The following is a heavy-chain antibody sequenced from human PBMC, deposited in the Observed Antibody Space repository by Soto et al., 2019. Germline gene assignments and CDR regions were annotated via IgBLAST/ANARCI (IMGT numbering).Heavy chain of an antibody. D-gene: IGHD2-2*01. CDR3: ARDSTAFVFDY. CDR1: GDSVGSGAFY. J-gene: IGHJ4*02. CDR2: IYYSGRT. Sequence: SETLSLTCTVSGDSVGSGAFYWSWIRQPPGKGLEWIGYIYYSGRTTYNPSLKSRVTISVDPTKNQFALNLTSVTAADTAIYYCARDSTAFVFDYWGQGAPVTVSS. V-gene: IGHV4-61*08.